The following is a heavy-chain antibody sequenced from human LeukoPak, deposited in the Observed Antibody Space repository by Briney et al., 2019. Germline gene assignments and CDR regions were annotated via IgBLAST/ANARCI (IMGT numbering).Heavy chain of an antibody. D-gene: IGHD4-17*01. Sequence: HGESLKISCKGSGYSFTSYWIGWVRQMPGKGLEWMGIMYPGDSDTRYSPSFQGQVTISADKSISTAYLQWSSLKASDTAMYYCARGDYGDFRVFYTLFDYWGQGTLVTVSS. V-gene: IGHV5-51*01. CDR3: ARGDYGDFRVFYTLFDY. J-gene: IGHJ4*02. CDR1: GYSFTSYW. CDR2: MYPGDSDT.